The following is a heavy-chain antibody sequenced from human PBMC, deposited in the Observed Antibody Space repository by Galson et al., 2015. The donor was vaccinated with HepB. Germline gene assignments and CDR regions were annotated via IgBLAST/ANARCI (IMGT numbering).Heavy chain of an antibody. J-gene: IGHJ4*02. CDR3: TTPTTSSSRCDY. CDR2: IKSKTDGGTI. CDR1: GFTFSNAW. V-gene: IGHV3-15*01. Sequence: SLRLSCAASGFTFSNAWMSWVRQAPGKGLEWVGRIKSKTDGGTIGHAAPVKGRFTISRDDSTNTLYLQMNSLKTEDTAVYYCTTPTTSSSRCDYWGQGTLVTVSS. D-gene: IGHD6-6*01.